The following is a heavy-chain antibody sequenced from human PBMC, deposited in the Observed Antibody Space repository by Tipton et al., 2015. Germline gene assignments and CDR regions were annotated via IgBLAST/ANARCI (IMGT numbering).Heavy chain of an antibody. CDR2: ISSSGSTI. V-gene: IGHV3-11*01. D-gene: IGHD5-12*01. CDR3: ARVVISGYWFDP. CDR1: GFTFSDYY. J-gene: IGHJ5*02. Sequence: SLRLSCAASGFTFSDYYMSWIRQAPGKGLEWVSYISSSGSTIYYADSVKGRFTISRDNANNSLYLQINSLRGEDTAVYYCARVVISGYWFDPWGQGTLVTVSS.